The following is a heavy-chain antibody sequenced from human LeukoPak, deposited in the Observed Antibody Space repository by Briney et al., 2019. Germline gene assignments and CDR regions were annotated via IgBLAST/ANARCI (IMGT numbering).Heavy chain of an antibody. CDR2: IISSSSYI. CDR3: AREWAGRTEYYDYVWGELSGVPTGYYFDY. Sequence: GGSLRLSCAASGFTFSSYSMNWVRQAPGKGLEWVSSIISSSSYIYYADSVKGRFTISRDNAKNSLYLQMNSLRAEDTAVYYCAREWAGRTEYYDYVWGELSGVPTGYYFDYWGQGTLVTVSS. D-gene: IGHD3-16*02. CDR1: GFTFSSYS. V-gene: IGHV3-21*01. J-gene: IGHJ4*02.